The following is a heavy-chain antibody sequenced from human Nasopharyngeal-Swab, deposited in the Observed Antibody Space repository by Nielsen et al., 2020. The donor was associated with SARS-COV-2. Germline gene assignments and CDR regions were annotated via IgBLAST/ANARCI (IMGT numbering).Heavy chain of an antibody. V-gene: IGHV3-23*01. Sequence: ESLKISCAASGFTFSSYAMSWVRQAPGKGLEWVSAISGSGGSTYYADSVEGRFTISRDNSKNTLYLQMNSLRAEDTAVYYCAKGHSSSWPDYCDYGMDVWGQGTTVTVSS. CDR2: ISGSGGST. D-gene: IGHD6-13*01. CDR3: AKGHSSSWPDYCDYGMDV. J-gene: IGHJ6*02. CDR1: GFTFSSYA.